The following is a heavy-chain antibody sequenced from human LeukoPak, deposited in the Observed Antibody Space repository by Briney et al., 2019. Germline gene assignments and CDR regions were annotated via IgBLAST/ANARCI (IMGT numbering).Heavy chain of an antibody. D-gene: IGHD3-10*01. Sequence: PSETLSLTCTVSGGSMSSYYWSWIRQPAGKGLEWIGRIYSTGSTNYNPSLKSRVTMPVDASKNQFSLRLSSVTAADTAVYYCARDHQLYGSPWDWFDPWGQGMLVTVSS. CDR3: ARDHQLYGSPWDWFDP. V-gene: IGHV4-4*07. CDR1: GGSMSSYY. CDR2: IYSTGST. J-gene: IGHJ5*02.